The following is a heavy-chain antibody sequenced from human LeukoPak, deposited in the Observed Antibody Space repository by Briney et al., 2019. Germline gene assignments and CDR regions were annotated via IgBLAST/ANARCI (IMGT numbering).Heavy chain of an antibody. V-gene: IGHV4-59*11. CDR1: GGSISSHY. D-gene: IGHD3-3*01. J-gene: IGHJ6*03. CDR2: IYYSGST. Sequence: SETLSLTCTVSGGSISSHYWSWIRQPPGKGLEWIGDIYYSGSTNYNPSLKSRVTISVDTSKNQFSLKLSSVTAADTAVYYCARDKNDFWSGYYRGGYYYYYYMDVWGKGTTVTVSS. CDR3: ARDKNDFWSGYYRGGYYYYYYMDV.